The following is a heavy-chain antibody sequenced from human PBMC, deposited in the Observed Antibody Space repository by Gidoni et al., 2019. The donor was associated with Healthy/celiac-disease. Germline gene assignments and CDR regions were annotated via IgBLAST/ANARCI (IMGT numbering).Heavy chain of an antibody. D-gene: IGHD2-2*01. CDR1: GGSISSGSYY. Sequence: QVQLQESGPGLVKPSQTLSLTCTVSGGSISSGSYYWSWIRQPAGKGLEWIGRIYTSGSTNYNPSLKSRVTISVDTSKNQFSLKLSSVTAADTAVYYCARGGYCSSTSCYDDLYYYYYMDVWGKGTTVTVSS. CDR3: ARGGYCSSTSCYDDLYYYYYMDV. J-gene: IGHJ6*03. V-gene: IGHV4-61*02. CDR2: IYTSGST.